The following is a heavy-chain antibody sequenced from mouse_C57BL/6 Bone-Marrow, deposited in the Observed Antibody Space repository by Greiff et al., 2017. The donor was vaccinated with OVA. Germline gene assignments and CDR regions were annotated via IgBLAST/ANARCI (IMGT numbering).Heavy chain of an antibody. J-gene: IGHJ2*01. CDR1: GYTFTDYY. D-gene: IGHD3-3*01. Sequence: QVQLQQSGPELVKPGASVTISCKASGYTFTDYYINWVKQRPGQGLEWIGWLYPGSGNTKYNEKFKGKATLTVDTSSSTAYMQLSSLTSEDSAVYFCARGDCDYFDYWGQGTTLTVSS. CDR3: ARGDCDYFDY. CDR2: LYPGSGNT. V-gene: IGHV1-84*01.